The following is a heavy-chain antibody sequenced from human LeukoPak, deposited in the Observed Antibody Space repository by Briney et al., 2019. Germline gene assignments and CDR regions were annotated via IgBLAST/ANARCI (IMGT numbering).Heavy chain of an antibody. Sequence: KPSETLSLTCTVSGGSISSGGYYWSWIRQHPGKGLEWIGYIYYSGSTYYNPSLKSRVTISVDTSKNQFSLKLSSVTAADTAVYYCARDNAKGGSGSYFPPNFDYWGQGTLVTVSS. J-gene: IGHJ4*02. D-gene: IGHD3-10*01. CDR2: IYYSGST. CDR3: ARDNAKGGSGSYFPPNFDY. V-gene: IGHV4-31*03. CDR1: GGSISSGGYY.